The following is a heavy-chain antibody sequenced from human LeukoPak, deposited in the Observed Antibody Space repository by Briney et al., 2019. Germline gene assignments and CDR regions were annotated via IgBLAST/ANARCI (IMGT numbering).Heavy chain of an antibody. J-gene: IGHJ4*02. CDR1: GFTFSSYS. CDR3: ARLYCSSTSCPIGY. D-gene: IGHD2-2*01. Sequence: PGGSLRLSCAASGFTFSSYSMNWVRQAPGKGLEWVSSISSSSSYIYYADSVKGRFTISRDKAKNSLYLQMNSLRAEDTAVYYCARLYCSSTSCPIGYWGQGTLVTVSS. CDR2: ISSSSSYI. V-gene: IGHV3-21*01.